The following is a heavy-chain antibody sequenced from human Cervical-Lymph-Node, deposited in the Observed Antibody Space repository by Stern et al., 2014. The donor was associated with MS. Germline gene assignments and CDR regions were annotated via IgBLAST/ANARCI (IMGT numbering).Heavy chain of an antibody. CDR2: ISNDGNEK. J-gene: IGHJ6*02. CDR1: GFTLRSYG. Sequence: VQLVESGGGVVQPGRSLRLSCAACGFTLRSYGMHWVRQAPGKGLEWVAVISNDGNEKYYTDSVKGRFTISRDNSKNTLYLQMNSLRIEDTAVYYCAKDRLFCSGGGCYAMDVWGQGTTVTVSS. CDR3: AKDRLFCSGGGCYAMDV. D-gene: IGHD2-15*01. V-gene: IGHV3-30*18.